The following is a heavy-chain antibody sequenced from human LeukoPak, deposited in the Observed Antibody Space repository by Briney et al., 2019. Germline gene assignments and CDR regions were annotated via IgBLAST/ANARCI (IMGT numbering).Heavy chain of an antibody. J-gene: IGHJ1*01. CDR3: ASAYSSGWALGYFQH. D-gene: IGHD6-19*01. CDR1: GFTFSSYA. V-gene: IGHV3-30*04. CDR2: ISYDGSNK. Sequence: GGSLRLSCAASGFTFSSYAMHWVRQAPGKGLEWVAVISYDGSNKYYADSVKGRFTISRDNSKNTLYLQMNSLRAEDTAVYYCASAYSSGWALGYFQHWGQGTLVTVSS.